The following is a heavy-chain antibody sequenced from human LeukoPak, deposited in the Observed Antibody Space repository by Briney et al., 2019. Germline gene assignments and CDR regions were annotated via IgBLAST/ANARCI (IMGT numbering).Heavy chain of an antibody. CDR2: INQDGSEK. CDR3: ARGISGYSYFAYYSYYMDV. Sequence: GGSLRLSCVASGFTISSYWMIWVRQAPGKGLEWVANINQDGSEKYYVDSVKGRFTISRDNARNSLFLRMNSLRVEDTAVYYCARGISGYSYFAYYSYYMDVWGKGTTVTISS. J-gene: IGHJ6*03. D-gene: IGHD5-18*01. CDR1: GFTISSYW. V-gene: IGHV3-7*01.